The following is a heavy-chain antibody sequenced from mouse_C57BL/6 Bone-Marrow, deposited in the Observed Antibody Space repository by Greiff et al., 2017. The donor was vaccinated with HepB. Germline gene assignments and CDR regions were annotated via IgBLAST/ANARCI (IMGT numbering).Heavy chain of an antibody. D-gene: IGHD2-3*01. CDR3: ARFYATFDY. CDR1: GYAFTNYL. J-gene: IGHJ2*01. V-gene: IGHV1-54*01. CDR2: INPGSGGT. Sequence: QVQLQQSGAELVRPGTSVKVSCKASGYAFTNYLIEWVKQRPGQGLEWIGVINPGSGGTNYNEKFKGKATLTADKSSSTAYMQLSSLTSEDSAVYFCARFYATFDYWGQGTTLTVSS.